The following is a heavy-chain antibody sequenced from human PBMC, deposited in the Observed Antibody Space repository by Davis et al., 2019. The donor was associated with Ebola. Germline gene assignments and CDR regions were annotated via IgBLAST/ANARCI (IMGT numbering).Heavy chain of an antibody. J-gene: IGHJ6*02. Sequence: ASVKVSCKASGYTFTSYDINWVRQATGQGLEWMGWMNPHSGNTGYAQKFQGRVTMTGNTSISTAYMELISLRSEDTAVYYCARGRDLVVVPAATRKGYYYYGMDVWGQGTTVTVSS. D-gene: IGHD2-2*01. CDR2: MNPHSGNT. CDR1: GYTFTSYD. V-gene: IGHV1-8*01. CDR3: ARGRDLVVVPAATRKGYYYYGMDV.